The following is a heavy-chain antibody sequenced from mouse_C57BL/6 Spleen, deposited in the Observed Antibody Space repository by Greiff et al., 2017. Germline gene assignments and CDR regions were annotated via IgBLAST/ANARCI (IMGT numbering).Heavy chain of an antibody. CDR2: IYPRSGNT. CDR1: GYTFTSYG. J-gene: IGHJ2*02. CDR3: ARGVRSFDYYESRRRFDY. Sequence: QVQLQQSGAELARPGASVKLSCKASGYTFTSYGISWVKQRTGQGLEWIGEIYPRSGNTYYNEKFKGKATLTADKSSSTAYMELRSLTSEDSAVYFCARGVRSFDYYESRRRFDYWGQGPSLTVSS. V-gene: IGHV1-81*01. D-gene: IGHD1-1*01.